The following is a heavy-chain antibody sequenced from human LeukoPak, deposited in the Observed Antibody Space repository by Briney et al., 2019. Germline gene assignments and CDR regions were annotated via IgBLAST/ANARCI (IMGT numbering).Heavy chain of an antibody. Sequence: GASVKVSCKTSGYTFTSYYIHWVRQAPGQGLEWMGMINPSGGSTSYAQKFQGRVTMTRDMSTSTVYMELSSLRSDDTAVYYCARDPPGVRYGRPIFDFWGQGTLVTVSS. CDR1: GYTFTSYY. V-gene: IGHV1-46*01. CDR2: INPSGGST. J-gene: IGHJ4*02. CDR3: ARDPPGVRYGRPIFDF. D-gene: IGHD2-8*01.